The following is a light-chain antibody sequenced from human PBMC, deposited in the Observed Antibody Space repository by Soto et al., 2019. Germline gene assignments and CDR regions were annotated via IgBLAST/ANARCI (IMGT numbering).Light chain of an antibody. CDR1: QSISSW. Sequence: DIQMTQSPSTLSASVGDRVTVTCRASQSISSWLALYQQIPGKAPKFLIYKASTLESGVPSRFSGSGSGTEFTLAISSVQSDDFATYYCQQYKSYPLTFGGGTKVDIK. J-gene: IGKJ4*01. CDR2: KAS. CDR3: QQYKSYPLT. V-gene: IGKV1-5*03.